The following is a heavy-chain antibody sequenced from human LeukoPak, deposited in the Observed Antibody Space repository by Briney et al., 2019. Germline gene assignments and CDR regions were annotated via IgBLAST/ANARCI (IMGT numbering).Heavy chain of an antibody. CDR3: ARDLGDYFDY. V-gene: IGHV3-53*04. CDR2: IYSGGST. Sequence: GGSLRLSCAASGFTVSSNYMSWVRQAPGKGLEWVSVIYSGGSTYYADSVKGRFTISRHNSKNTLYLQMNSLKAEDTAVYYCARDLGDYFDYWGQGTLVTVSS. D-gene: IGHD3-10*01. J-gene: IGHJ4*02. CDR1: GFTVSSNY.